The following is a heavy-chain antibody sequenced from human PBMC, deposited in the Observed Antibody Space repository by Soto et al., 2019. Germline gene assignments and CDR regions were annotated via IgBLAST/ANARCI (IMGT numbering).Heavy chain of an antibody. CDR3: AREPGYCSGGSCYYFDY. J-gene: IGHJ4*02. Sequence: QVQLVESGGGVVQPGRSLRLSCAASGFTFSSYGMHWVRQAPGKGLEWVAVIWYDGSNKYYADSVKGRFTISRDNSKNTLYLQMNSLRAEDTAVYYCAREPGYCSGGSCYYFDYWGQGTLVTVSS. CDR2: IWYDGSNK. CDR1: GFTFSSYG. D-gene: IGHD2-15*01. V-gene: IGHV3-33*01.